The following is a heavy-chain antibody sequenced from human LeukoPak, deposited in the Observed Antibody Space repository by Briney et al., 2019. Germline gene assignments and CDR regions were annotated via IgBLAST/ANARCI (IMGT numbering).Heavy chain of an antibody. Sequence: SETLSLTCTVSGGSISSRSYYWGWIRQPPGKGLEWIGSIYYSGSTYYNPSLKSRVTISVDTSKNQFSLKLSSVTAADTAVYYCARHGYYYYYMDVWGKGTTVTISS. CDR1: GGSISSRSYY. J-gene: IGHJ6*03. CDR3: ARHGYYYYYMDV. V-gene: IGHV4-39*01. CDR2: IYYSGST.